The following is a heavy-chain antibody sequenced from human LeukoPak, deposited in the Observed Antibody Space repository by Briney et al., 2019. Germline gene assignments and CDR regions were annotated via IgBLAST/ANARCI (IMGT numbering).Heavy chain of an antibody. J-gene: IGHJ3*02. CDR3: ARTGGFDAFDI. Sequence: GGSLRLSCAASGFTFSSYSMNWVRQAPGKGLEWVSSISSSSSYIDYADSVKGRFTISRDNAKNSLYLQMNSLRAEDTAVYYCARTGGFDAFDIWGQGTMVTVSS. CDR1: GFTFSSYS. V-gene: IGHV3-21*01. CDR2: ISSSSSYI.